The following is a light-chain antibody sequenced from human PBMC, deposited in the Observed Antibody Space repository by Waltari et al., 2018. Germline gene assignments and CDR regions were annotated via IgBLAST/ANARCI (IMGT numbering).Light chain of an antibody. CDR3: YSIDSSGNHRGV. CDR2: EDS. J-gene: IGLJ3*02. V-gene: IGLV3-10*01. Sequence: SYELTQPPSVSVSPGQTARIPCPGDALPKKYAYWYQQKSDQAPVVVIYEDSKRPSGIPERFSGSTSGTMATLTISGAQVEDEADYYCYSIDSSGNHRGVFGGGTKLSV. CDR1: ALPKKY.